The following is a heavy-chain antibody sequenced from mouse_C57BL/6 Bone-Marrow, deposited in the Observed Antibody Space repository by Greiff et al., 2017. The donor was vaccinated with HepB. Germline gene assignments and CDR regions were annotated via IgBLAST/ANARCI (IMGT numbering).Heavy chain of an antibody. CDR1: GYTFTDYY. CDR2: INPNNGGT. J-gene: IGHJ3*01. Sequence: EVKLQQSGPELVKPGASVKISCKASGYTFTDYYMNWVKQSHGKSLEWIGDINPNNGGTSYNQKFKGKATLTVDKSSSTAYMELRSLTSEDSAVYYCARHHSYWGQGTLVTVSA. CDR3: ARHHSY. V-gene: IGHV1-26*01.